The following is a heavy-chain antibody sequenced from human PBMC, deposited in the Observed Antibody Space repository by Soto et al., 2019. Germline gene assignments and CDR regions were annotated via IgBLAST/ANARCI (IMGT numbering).Heavy chain of an antibody. CDR3: ARTPNSFDF. CDR1: GYTFTSYG. CDR2: ISAYNGNT. Sequence: QVQLVQSGAEVKKPGASVKVSCKASGYTFTSYGISWVRQAPGQGLEWMGWISAYNGNTKYAQKLQGRVTMTTDTYTGTAYMNLRSLGSYDTAVYYNARTPNSFDFWGQGTLVTVSS. J-gene: IGHJ4*02. V-gene: IGHV1-18*01.